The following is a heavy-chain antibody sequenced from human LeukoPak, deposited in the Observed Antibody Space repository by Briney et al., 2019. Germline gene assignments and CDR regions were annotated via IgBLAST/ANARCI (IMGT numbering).Heavy chain of an antibody. D-gene: IGHD3-10*01. CDR3: AKDRGFSYASGSSELDY. CDR1: GFTFSGYG. CDR2: ISYDGSQK. J-gene: IGHJ4*02. V-gene: IGHV3-30*18. Sequence: PGRSLRLSCVASGFTFSGYGMHWVRLAPGKGLEWVAVISYDGSQKYYADSVQGRFTISRDNSRNTVYLQMGSLRNEDTAIYYCAKDRGFSYASGSSELDYWGQGTPVTVSS.